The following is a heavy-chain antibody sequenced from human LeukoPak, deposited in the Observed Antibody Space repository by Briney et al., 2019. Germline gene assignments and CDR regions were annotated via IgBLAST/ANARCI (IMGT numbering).Heavy chain of an antibody. CDR2: FDPEDGET. Sequence: ASVKVSCKVSGYTLTELSMHWVRQAPGKGLEWMGGFDPEDGETIYAQKFQGRVTMTKDTSTDTAYMELSSLRSEDTAVYYCATELRDDYYDSTWDAFDIWGQGTMVTVSS. CDR3: ATELRDDYYDSTWDAFDI. V-gene: IGHV1-24*01. CDR1: GYTLTELS. D-gene: IGHD3-22*01. J-gene: IGHJ3*02.